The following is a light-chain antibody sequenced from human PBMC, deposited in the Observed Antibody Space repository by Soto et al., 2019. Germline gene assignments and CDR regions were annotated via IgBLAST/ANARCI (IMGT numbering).Light chain of an antibody. J-gene: IGLJ3*02. CDR1: SSNIGSNT. CDR2: SHN. V-gene: IGLV1-44*01. Sequence: QSVLTQPPSASGTPGQRVTISCSGSSSNIGSNTVNWYQQLPGTAPKLLIYSHNQRPSGVPDRFSGSKSGTSASLAISGLQSEDEADYYCAAWDARLNGWVFGGGTKLTVL. CDR3: AAWDARLNGWV.